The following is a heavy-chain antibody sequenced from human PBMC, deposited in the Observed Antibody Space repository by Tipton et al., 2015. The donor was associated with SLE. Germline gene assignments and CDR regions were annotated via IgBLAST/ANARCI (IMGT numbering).Heavy chain of an antibody. CDR2: IYYSGST. J-gene: IGHJ3*02. CDR3: ARDLHGEGPEAFDI. Sequence: TLSLTCTVSGASINSNFWSWIRQPPGKGLEWIGYIYYSGSTNYNPSLKSRVTISVDTSKNQFSLKLRSVTAADTAVYYCARDLHGEGPEAFDIWGQGTMVTVSS. D-gene: IGHD4-17*01. CDR1: GASINSNF. V-gene: IGHV4-59*12.